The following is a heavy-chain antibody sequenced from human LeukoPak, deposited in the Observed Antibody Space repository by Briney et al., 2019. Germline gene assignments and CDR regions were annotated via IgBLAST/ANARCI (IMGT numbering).Heavy chain of an antibody. CDR2: IYYSGST. CDR3: ARTTRYCTNGVCYIDSYYYGMDV. D-gene: IGHD2-8*01. V-gene: IGHV4-59*01. Sequence: SETLSLTCTVSGGSISSYYWSWIRQPPGKGLEWIGCIYYSGSTNYNPSLKSRVTISVDTSKNQFSLKLSSVTAADTAVYYCARTTRYCTNGVCYIDSYYYGMDVWGQGTTVTVSS. J-gene: IGHJ6*02. CDR1: GGSISSYY.